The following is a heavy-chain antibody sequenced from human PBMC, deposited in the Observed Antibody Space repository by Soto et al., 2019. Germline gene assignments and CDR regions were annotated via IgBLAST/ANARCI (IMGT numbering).Heavy chain of an antibody. D-gene: IGHD1-7*01. CDR3: ARYNWNYGDAFDI. V-gene: IGHV4-59*01. CDR2: IYYSGST. Sequence: SETLSLTCTVSGGSISSYYWSWIRQPPGKGLEWIGYIYYSGSTNYNPSLKSRVTISVDTSKNQFSLKLSSVTAADMAVYYCARYNWNYGDAFDIWGQGTMVTVSS. CDR1: GGSISSYY. J-gene: IGHJ3*02.